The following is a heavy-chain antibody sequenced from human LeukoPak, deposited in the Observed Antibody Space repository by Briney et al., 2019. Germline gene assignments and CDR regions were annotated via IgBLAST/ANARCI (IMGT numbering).Heavy chain of an antibody. CDR1: GDSVSSNSAA. J-gene: IGHJ4*02. CDR3: AREQGYCSGRRRLEAFDY. D-gene: IGHD2-15*01. Sequence: SQTLSLTCAISGDSVSSNSAAWNWIRQSPSRGLEWLGRTYYKSKWYNEYAVSVKSRVTINPDTSKNQFSLQLNSVTPEDTAIYYCAREQGYCSGRRRLEAFDYWGQGTLVTVSS. CDR2: TYYKSKWYN. V-gene: IGHV6-1*01.